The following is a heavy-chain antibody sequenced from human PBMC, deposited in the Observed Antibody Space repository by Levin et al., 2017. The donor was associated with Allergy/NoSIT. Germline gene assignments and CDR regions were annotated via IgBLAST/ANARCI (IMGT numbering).Heavy chain of an antibody. D-gene: IGHD3-16*01. CDR2: INHSGRT. CDR1: DGSFNGYY. Sequence: ESLKISCAVYDGSFNGYYWNWFRQPPGRGLEWIGEINHSGRTNYESSVKSRVTISIDTSKKQFSLKLRSVTAADTAVYYCAGGYLVVARSGDYKITQGGYMDVWGKGTTVTVSS. J-gene: IGHJ6*03. V-gene: IGHV4-34*01. CDR3: AGGYLVVARSGDYKITQGGYMDV.